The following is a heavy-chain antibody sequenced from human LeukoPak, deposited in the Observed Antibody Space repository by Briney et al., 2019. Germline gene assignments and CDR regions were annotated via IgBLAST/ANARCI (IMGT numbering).Heavy chain of an antibody. CDR3: ARDSGIAAAGTKGWYLDY. CDR1: GYTFTSYG. Sequence: ASVKVSCKASGYTFTSYGITWVRQAPGQGLGWMGWMSAYNGNTNYAQKLQGRVTMTTDTSTSAAYMELRSLRSDDTAVYYCARDSGIAAAGTKGWYLDYWGQGTLVTVSS. CDR2: MSAYNGNT. V-gene: IGHV1-18*01. J-gene: IGHJ4*02. D-gene: IGHD6-13*01.